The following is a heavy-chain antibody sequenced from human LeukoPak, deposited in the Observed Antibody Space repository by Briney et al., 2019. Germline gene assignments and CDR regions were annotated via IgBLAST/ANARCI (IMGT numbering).Heavy chain of an antibody. Sequence: SETLSLTCTVSGGSISNYYWNWIRQPPGKGLEWIGYIYYSGSTNYNPSLKSRVTISVDTSKNQFSLKLSSVTAADTAVYYCAVRGDGYNYFDYWGQGTLVTVSS. V-gene: IGHV4-59*01. CDR1: GGSISNYY. J-gene: IGHJ4*02. D-gene: IGHD5-24*01. CDR3: AVRGDGYNYFDY. CDR2: IYYSGST.